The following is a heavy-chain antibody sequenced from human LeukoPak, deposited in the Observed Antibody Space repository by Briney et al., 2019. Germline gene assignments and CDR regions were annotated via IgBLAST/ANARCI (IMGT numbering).Heavy chain of an antibody. D-gene: IGHD3-10*01. Sequence: ASVKASCKASGYTFTSNYIHWVRQAPGQGLEWMGVINPSGGSTSYAQKFQGRVTMTRDTSTSTVYMELSSLRSEDTAVYYCARSPGSTSWFDPWGQGTLVTVSS. CDR2: INPSGGST. V-gene: IGHV1-46*01. CDR3: ARSPGSTSWFDP. J-gene: IGHJ5*02. CDR1: GYTFTSNY.